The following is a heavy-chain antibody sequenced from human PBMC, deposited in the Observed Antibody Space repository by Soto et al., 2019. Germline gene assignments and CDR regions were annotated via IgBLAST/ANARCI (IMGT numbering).Heavy chain of an antibody. CDR2: IIPIFGTA. J-gene: IGHJ4*02. D-gene: IGHD6-19*01. CDR1: GGTFSSYA. CDR3: ARDVAVAGTGNFDY. V-gene: IGHV1-69*13. Sequence: SVKVSCKASGGTFSSYAISWVRQAPGQGLEWMGGIIPIFGTANHAQKFQGRVTITADESTSTAYMELSSLRSEDTAVYYCARDVAVAGTGNFDYWGQGTLVTVSS.